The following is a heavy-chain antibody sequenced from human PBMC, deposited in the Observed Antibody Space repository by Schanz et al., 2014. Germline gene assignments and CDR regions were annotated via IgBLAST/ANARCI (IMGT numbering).Heavy chain of an antibody. Sequence: DVQVVESGGDLVQPGGSLRLSCAASGFTFSSYGMSWVCQAPGKGLEWVSGISSSGSTYYADSVKGRFTISRDNSKNTLYLQMNSLRAEDTAKYYCARGNYGMDVWGQGTTVTVSS. CDR2: ISSSGST. CDR1: GFTFSSYG. J-gene: IGHJ6*02. CDR3: ARGNYGMDV. V-gene: IGHV3-23*04.